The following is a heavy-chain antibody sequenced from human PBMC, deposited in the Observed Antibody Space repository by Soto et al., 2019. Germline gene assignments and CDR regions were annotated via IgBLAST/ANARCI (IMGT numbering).Heavy chain of an antibody. J-gene: IGHJ4*02. CDR2: IYHSGST. CDR1: GGSVNNYY. CDR3: ARGSGYGDYYFDY. Sequence: PSETLSLTCTVSGGSVNNYYWSWIRQPPGKGLEWIGYIYHSGSTYYNPSLKSRVTISVDRSKNQFSLKLSSVTAADTAVYYCARGSGYGDYYFDYWGQGTLVTVSS. V-gene: IGHV4-59*02. D-gene: IGHD4-17*01.